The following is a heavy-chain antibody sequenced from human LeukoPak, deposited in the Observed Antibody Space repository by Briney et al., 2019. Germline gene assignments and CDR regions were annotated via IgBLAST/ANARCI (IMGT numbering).Heavy chain of an antibody. CDR2: IWYDGSNK. CDR3: AKSNYYDSSGHGRKFDY. Sequence: GGSLRLSCAASGFTSSSYGMHWVRQAPGKGLEWVAVIWYDGSNKYYADSVKGRFTISRDNSKNTLYLQMNSLRAEDTAVYYCAKSNYYDSSGHGRKFDYWGQGTLVTVSS. D-gene: IGHD3-22*01. V-gene: IGHV3-33*06. CDR1: GFTSSSYG. J-gene: IGHJ4*02.